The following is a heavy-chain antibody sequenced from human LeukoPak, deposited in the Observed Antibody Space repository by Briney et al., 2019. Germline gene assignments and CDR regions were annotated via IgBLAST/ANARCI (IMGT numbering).Heavy chain of an antibody. CDR3: ARAANPFDWLSYYFDY. J-gene: IGHJ4*02. V-gene: IGHV3-23*01. Sequence: GGSLRLSCAASGFTFSSYGMSWVRQAPGKGLEWVSAISGSGSNTNYADSVKGRFTISRDNSKNTLYLQMNSLRAEDTAVYYCARAANPFDWLSYYFDYWGQGTLVTVSS. CDR1: GFTFSSYG. CDR2: ISGSGSNT. D-gene: IGHD3-9*01.